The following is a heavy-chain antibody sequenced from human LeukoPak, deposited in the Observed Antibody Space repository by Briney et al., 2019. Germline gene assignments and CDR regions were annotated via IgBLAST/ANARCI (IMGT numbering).Heavy chain of an antibody. CDR2: INRSGST. Sequence: PSETLSLTCTVSGGSISSGGYYWSWIRQPPGKGLEWIGEINRSGSTNYNPSLKSRVTISVDTSKNQFSLKLSSVTAADTAVYYCARGRGITYGMDVWGQGTTVTVSS. V-gene: IGHV4-39*07. CDR3: ARGRGITYGMDV. D-gene: IGHD1-14*01. J-gene: IGHJ6*02. CDR1: GGSISSGGYY.